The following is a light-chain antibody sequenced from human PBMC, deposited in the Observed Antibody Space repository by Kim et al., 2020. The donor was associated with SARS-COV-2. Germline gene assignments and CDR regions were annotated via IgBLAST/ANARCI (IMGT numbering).Light chain of an antibody. V-gene: IGLV3-19*01. Sequence: GQTVRITCQGDSLRSYYASWYQQKPGQAPVLVIYGKNNRPSGIPDRFSGSSSGNTASLTITGAQAEDEADYYCNSRDSSGNHPCWVFGGGTKLTVL. J-gene: IGLJ3*02. CDR2: GKN. CDR3: NSRDSSGNHPCWV. CDR1: SLRSYY.